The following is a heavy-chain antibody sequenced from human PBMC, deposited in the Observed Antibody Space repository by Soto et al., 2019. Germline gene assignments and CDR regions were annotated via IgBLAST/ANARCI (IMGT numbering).Heavy chain of an antibody. CDR1: GFTFNGAW. J-gene: IGHJ4*02. CDR2: VKSKVDGETI. V-gene: IGHV3-15*07. Sequence: EVQLVESGGGLVEPGGSLRLSCAASGFTFNGAWMNWVRQGPGKGLEWVGRVKSKVDGETIDYAAPGKGRFTISRDDSRNMVYLQMNSLSTDDTAMYYCSADLPDWGAYAFDYWGQGALVTVSS. D-gene: IGHD3-16*01. CDR3: SADLPDWGAYAFDY.